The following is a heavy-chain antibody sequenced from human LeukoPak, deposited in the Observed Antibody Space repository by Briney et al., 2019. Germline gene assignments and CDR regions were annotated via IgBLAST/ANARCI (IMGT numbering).Heavy chain of an antibody. Sequence: GGSLRLSCAASGFTVSSNYMSWVRQAPGKGLEWASVIYSGGSTYYADSVKGRFTISRDNSKNTLYLQMNSLRAEDTAVYYRARDGGSGSSHYYYYYGMDVWGQGTTVTVSS. D-gene: IGHD3-10*01. V-gene: IGHV3-53*01. CDR1: GFTVSSNY. CDR3: ARDGGSGSSHYYYYYGMDV. J-gene: IGHJ6*02. CDR2: IYSGGST.